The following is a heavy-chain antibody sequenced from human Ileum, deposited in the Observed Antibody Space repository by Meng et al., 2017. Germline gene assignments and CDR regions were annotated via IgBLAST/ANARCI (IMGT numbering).Heavy chain of an antibody. CDR3: ARDLRGGGSYYLSY. CDR1: GYTFTAFD. Sequence: QVQLGHSGAEGKNAGASVKVTCNASGYTFTAFDMHWVRQAPGQGLEWMGRINPNSGDTKCAQKFQGRVTMTRDTSISTAYMELSTLTSDDTAMYYCARDLRGGGSYYLSYWGQGTLVTVSS. V-gene: IGHV1-2*06. CDR2: INPNSGDT. D-gene: IGHD1-26*01. J-gene: IGHJ4*02.